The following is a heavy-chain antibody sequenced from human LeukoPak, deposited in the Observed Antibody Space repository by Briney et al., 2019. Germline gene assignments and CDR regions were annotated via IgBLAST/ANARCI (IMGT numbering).Heavy chain of an antibody. CDR1: GFTFGSSA. Sequence: PGGSLRLSCAASGFTFGSSAMHWVRQTPGKGLECVAFIQFDGSYEHYSDSVKGRFTISRDNSKSTLYLQMNSLRPEDTAVYYCATHCSGTACHRDYWGQGTLVTVSS. V-gene: IGHV3-30*02. D-gene: IGHD2-2*01. CDR3: ATHCSGTACHRDY. CDR2: IQFDGSYE. J-gene: IGHJ4*02.